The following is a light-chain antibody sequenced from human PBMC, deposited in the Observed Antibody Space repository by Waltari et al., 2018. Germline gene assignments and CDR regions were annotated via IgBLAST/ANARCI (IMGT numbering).Light chain of an antibody. CDR1: STNVGHEG. CDR3: SAWDGSLNTWL. CDR2: RNT. J-gene: IGLJ3*02. Sequence: QAGLTQPPSVSKGLRQTATLTCSGNSTNVGHEGDYWLQQHQGHPPKVLSYRNTPRPSGVSERFAASRSGNTASLTISGLQPEDEADYYCSAWDGSLNTWLFGGGTKLTVL. V-gene: IGLV10-54*04.